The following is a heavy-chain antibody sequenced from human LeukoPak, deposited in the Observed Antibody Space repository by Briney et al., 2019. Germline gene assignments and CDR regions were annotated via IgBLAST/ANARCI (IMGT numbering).Heavy chain of an antibody. CDR2: IYTSGST. CDR1: GGSISSYY. V-gene: IGHV4-4*07. D-gene: IGHD3-22*01. CDR3: AGEAPYYYDSSGYRLY. Sequence: SETLSLTCTVSGGSISSYYWSWIRQPAGKGLGWIGRIYTSGSTNYNPSLKSRVTMSVDTSKNQFSLKLSSVTAADTAVYYCAGEAPYYYDSSGYRLYWGQGTLVTVSS. J-gene: IGHJ4*02.